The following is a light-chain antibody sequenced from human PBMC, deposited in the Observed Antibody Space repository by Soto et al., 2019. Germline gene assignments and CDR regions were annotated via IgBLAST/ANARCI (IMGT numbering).Light chain of an antibody. V-gene: IGKV3-20*01. CDR1: QSVSSSY. CDR2: GAS. Sequence: EIVLTQSPGTLSLSPGERATLSCRASQSVSSSYLAWYQQKPAQAPRLLIYGASSRATGIPDRFSGSGSGTDFTLTISRLEPEDFAVYYCQQYGSSPRSFGQGPKVEIK. J-gene: IGKJ1*01. CDR3: QQYGSSPRS.